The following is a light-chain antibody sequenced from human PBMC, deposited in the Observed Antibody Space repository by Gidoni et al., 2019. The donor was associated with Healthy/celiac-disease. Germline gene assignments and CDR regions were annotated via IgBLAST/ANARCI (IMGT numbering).Light chain of an antibody. V-gene: IGKV1-39*01. CDR2: AAS. J-gene: IGKJ1*01. CDR1: QSMSSY. Sequence: DIQMTQSPSSLSASVGDRLTITCRASQSMSSYLHWYQQKTGKAAKLLIYAASSLQSGVPSRFSGSGSGTDYTLTISSLQPEEFATNYCQQSYSTHTWTFGQGTKVEIK. CDR3: QQSYSTHTWT.